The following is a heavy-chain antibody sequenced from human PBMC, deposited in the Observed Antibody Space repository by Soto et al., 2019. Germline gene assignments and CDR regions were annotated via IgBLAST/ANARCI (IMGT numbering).Heavy chain of an antibody. CDR2: IYPGDSDT. J-gene: IGHJ6*02. CDR1: GYSFTTYW. Sequence: GESLKISCKGSGYSFTTYWIGWVRQMPGKGLEWMGIIYPGDSDTRYSPSFQGQVTISADKSISTAYLQWSSLKAADTAMYYWARWGDCSGGSCSGMYVWGQWTTVSFSS. V-gene: IGHV5-51*01. D-gene: IGHD2-15*01. CDR3: ARWGDCSGGSCSGMYV.